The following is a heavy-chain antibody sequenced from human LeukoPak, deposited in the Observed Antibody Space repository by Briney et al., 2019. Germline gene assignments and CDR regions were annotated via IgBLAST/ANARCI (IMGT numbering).Heavy chain of an antibody. Sequence: GGSLRLSCAASGFTFSSYAMSWVCQAPGKGLEWVSAISGSGGSTYYADSVKGRFTISRDNSKNTLYLQMNSLRAEDTAVYYCAKVEREGSYGTFDYWGQGTLVTVSS. CDR3: AKVEREGSYGTFDY. D-gene: IGHD5-18*01. J-gene: IGHJ4*02. V-gene: IGHV3-23*01. CDR1: GFTFSSYA. CDR2: ISGSGGST.